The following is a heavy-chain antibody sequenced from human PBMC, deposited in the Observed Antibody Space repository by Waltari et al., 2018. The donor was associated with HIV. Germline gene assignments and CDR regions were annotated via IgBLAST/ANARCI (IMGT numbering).Heavy chain of an antibody. J-gene: IGHJ6*02. CDR1: RYIFSGYA. Sequence: QVQLVESGGGVVRPGRSLGLSCAASRYIFSGYALHWVRQPPGKGLEWVAVISYDGTNKYYAESVRGRFTISRDNSENTLYLEMNSLKPDDTAVYYCARDGPAPKNIYHYYGMDVWGQGTTVTVSS. CDR3: ARDGPAPKNIYHYYGMDV. CDR2: ISYDGTNK. D-gene: IGHD2-2*01. V-gene: IGHV3-30-3*01.